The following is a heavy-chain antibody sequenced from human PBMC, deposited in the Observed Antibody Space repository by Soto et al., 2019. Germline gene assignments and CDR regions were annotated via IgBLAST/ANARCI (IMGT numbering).Heavy chain of an antibody. Sequence: ASVNVSCKSSGYTFTGYDVHWVREAPGQGLEWMGWINSETGGTSYAQKFQGRVTLSRDTSINTAYLELSRLRFDDAAVYFCARERYQVISDGMDVWGQGTTVTVSS. CDR2: INSETGGT. CDR1: GYTFTGYD. V-gene: IGHV1-2*02. J-gene: IGHJ6*02. D-gene: IGHD2-2*01. CDR3: ARERYQVISDGMDV.